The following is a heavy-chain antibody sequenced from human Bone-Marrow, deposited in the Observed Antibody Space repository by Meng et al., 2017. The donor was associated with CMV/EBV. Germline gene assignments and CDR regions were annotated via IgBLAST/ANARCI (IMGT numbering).Heavy chain of an antibody. CDR2: IGSSSSTI. CDR1: GFTFSSYS. J-gene: IGHJ4*02. Sequence: GGSLRLSCAASGFTFSSYSMNWVRQAPGKGLEWVSYIGSSSSTIYYADSVKGRLTISRDNANNSLYLHMNSLRAEDTAVYYCARGGWELKPFDYWGQGTLVTVSS. V-gene: IGHV3-48*04. CDR3: ARGGWELKPFDY. D-gene: IGHD1-26*01.